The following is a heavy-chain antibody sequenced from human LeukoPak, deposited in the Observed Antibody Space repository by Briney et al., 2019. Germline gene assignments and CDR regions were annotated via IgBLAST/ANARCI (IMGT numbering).Heavy chain of an antibody. CDR1: GYSFHHYW. V-gene: IGHV5-51*01. CDR3: ARSDSALKGDAFDI. D-gene: IGHD3-22*01. CDR2: IYPTDSDT. Sequence: GESLKISCQGSGYSFHHYWIGWVRLMPGKGLEWMGIIYPTDSDTRYSPSFQGQVTISADKSISTAYLQWSSLKASDTAMYYCARSDSALKGDAFDIWGQGTMVTVSS. J-gene: IGHJ3*02.